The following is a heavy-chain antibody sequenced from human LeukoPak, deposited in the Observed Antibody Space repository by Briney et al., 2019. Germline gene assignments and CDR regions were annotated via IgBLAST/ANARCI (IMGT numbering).Heavy chain of an antibody. Sequence: SETLSLTCTVSGVSISSYYWAWIRQPPGRGLEWIAYIYYNGDTNYNPSLKSRLTISLDTSKNLFSLKLSSVTAADTAVYYCARDGTMAGNWFDPWGQGTLVTVSS. D-gene: IGHD1/OR15-1a*01. CDR2: IYYNGDT. CDR1: GVSISSYY. J-gene: IGHJ5*02. CDR3: ARDGTMAGNWFDP. V-gene: IGHV4-59*01.